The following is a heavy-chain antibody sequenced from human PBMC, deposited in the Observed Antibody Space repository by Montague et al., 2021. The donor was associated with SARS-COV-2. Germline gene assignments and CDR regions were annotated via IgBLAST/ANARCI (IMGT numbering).Heavy chain of an antibody. Sequence: SETLSLTCTVSGGSIDSFYWSWIRRPPGKGLEWIGCIFHSGRTYYNPSLKSRVSMPVDTSKNQVSLRLSSLTAADTAVYYCARGGYYDKTGYYSDYYYNMDVWGQGTTVTVSS. J-gene: IGHJ6*02. V-gene: IGHV4-59*01. CDR2: IFHSGRT. CDR1: GGSIDSFY. CDR3: ARGGYYDKTGYYSDYYYNMDV. D-gene: IGHD3-22*01.